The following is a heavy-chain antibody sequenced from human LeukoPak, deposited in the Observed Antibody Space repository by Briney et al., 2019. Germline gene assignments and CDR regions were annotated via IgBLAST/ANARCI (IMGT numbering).Heavy chain of an antibody. D-gene: IGHD2-15*01. CDR3: ARYWATVYFDG. CDR1: GGSTTSYY. J-gene: IGHJ4*02. V-gene: IGHV4-59*01. Sequence: PSETLSLTCTVAGGSTTSYYGSWIRQPPGERLEWIGHMYYSGSTNHNPSLKSRVTIPVDTSKTQAPLNLRSVTAADPAVYSVARYWATVYFDGWGQGTLVTAS. CDR2: MYYSGST.